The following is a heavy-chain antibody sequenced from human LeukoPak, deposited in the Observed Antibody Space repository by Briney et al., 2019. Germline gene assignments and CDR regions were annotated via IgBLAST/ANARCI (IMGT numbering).Heavy chain of an antibody. J-gene: IGHJ5*02. D-gene: IGHD3-10*01. CDR1: GFTFSRYS. CDR2: ISTTGGNT. V-gene: IGHV3-64D*06. CDR3: VKDQLPGSGSYYGVGGS. Sequence: PGGSLRLSCSASGFTFSRYSMHWVRQVPGKGLDYVSNISTTGGNTYYADSVKGRFTISRDNSKNTLFLQMTSLRAEDTAVYYCVKDQLPGSGSYYGVGGSWGQGTLVTVSS.